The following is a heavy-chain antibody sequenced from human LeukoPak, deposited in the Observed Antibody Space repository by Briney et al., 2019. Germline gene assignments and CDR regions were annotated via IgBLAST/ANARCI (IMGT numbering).Heavy chain of an antibody. CDR2: IYYSGST. J-gene: IGHJ4*02. CDR3: ARVYAAGVDY. V-gene: IGHV4-59*01. CDR1: GGSISIYY. D-gene: IGHD2-8*01. Sequence: SETLSLTCTVSGGSISIYYWSWIRQPPGKGLEWIGYIYYSGSTNYNPSLKSRVTISVDTSKNQFSLKLSSVTAADTAVYYCARVYAAGVDYWGQGTLVTVSS.